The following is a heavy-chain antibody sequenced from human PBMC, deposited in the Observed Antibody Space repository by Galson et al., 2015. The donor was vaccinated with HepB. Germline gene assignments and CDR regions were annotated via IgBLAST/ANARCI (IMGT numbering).Heavy chain of an antibody. J-gene: IGHJ4*02. Sequence: SLRLSCAASGFTFSSYAMSWVRQAPGKGLEWVSSISGSGGSTCYTDSVKGRFTISRDNSKNTLYLQMNSLRAEYTAVYYCAKDRYSSSWYGLGFDYWGQGTLVTVSS. D-gene: IGHD6-13*01. CDR3: AKDRYSSSWYGLGFDY. V-gene: IGHV3-23*01. CDR1: GFTFSSYA. CDR2: ISGSGGST.